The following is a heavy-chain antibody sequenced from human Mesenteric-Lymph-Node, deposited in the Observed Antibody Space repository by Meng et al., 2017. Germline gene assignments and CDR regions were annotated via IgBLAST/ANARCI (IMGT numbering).Heavy chain of an antibody. Sequence: DVVLVEAAGGLVKPGGSLRLSCAASGFTFPYVWMNWVRQAPGKGMEWVGLIKSKIDGGTTDYSAPVKGRFIISRDDSKNTVYLQMDSLKTDDTAVYYCATYYFDGSGLIWGQGTTVTVSS. CDR1: GFTFPYVW. CDR3: ATYYFDGSGLI. D-gene: IGHD3-22*01. J-gene: IGHJ6*02. V-gene: IGHV3-15*01. CDR2: IKSKIDGGTT.